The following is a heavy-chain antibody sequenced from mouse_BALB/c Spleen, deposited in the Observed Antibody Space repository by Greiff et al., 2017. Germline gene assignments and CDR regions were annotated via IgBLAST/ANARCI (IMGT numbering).Heavy chain of an antibody. D-gene: IGHD2-3*01. J-gene: IGHJ2*01. CDR1: GFTFSSFG. Sequence: DVMLVESGGGLVQPGGSRKLSCAASGFTFSSFGMHWVRQAPEKGLEWVAYISSGSSTIYYADTVKGRFTISRDNPKNTLFLQMTSLRSEDTAMYYCARSYDGYFFDYWGQGTTLTVSS. V-gene: IGHV5-17*02. CDR3: ARSYDGYFFDY. CDR2: ISSGSSTI.